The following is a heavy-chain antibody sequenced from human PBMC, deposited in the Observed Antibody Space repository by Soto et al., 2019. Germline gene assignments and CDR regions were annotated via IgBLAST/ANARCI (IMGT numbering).Heavy chain of an antibody. V-gene: IGHV1-8*01. CDR2: MNPNSANA. D-gene: IGHD1-26*01. Sequence: ASAKVCCKSTGSSFTRHDLNWLLQAAGQGLEWMGWMNPNSANAVNAQKFHSRDNMTSTTSLPTAYLEVASLTSEDTAVYFGARGASTTYPHWFDPWGQGTMVTVSS. J-gene: IGHJ5*02. CDR1: GSSFTRHD. CDR3: ARGASTTYPHWFDP.